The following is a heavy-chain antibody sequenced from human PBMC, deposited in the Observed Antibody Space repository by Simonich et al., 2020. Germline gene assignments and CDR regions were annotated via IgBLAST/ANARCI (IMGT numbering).Heavy chain of an antibody. V-gene: IGHV4-59*08. D-gene: IGHD5-12*01. Sequence: QVQLQESGPGLVKPSETLSLTCTVSGGSISSYYWSWIRQPPGKGLEWIGYIYYSGLTTYNPSPKCRVTISVDTSKNQFSLKLSSVTAADTAVYYCARHDRWLQFYFDYWGQGTLVTVSS. J-gene: IGHJ4*02. CDR2: IYYSGLT. CDR3: ARHDRWLQFYFDY. CDR1: GGSISSYY.